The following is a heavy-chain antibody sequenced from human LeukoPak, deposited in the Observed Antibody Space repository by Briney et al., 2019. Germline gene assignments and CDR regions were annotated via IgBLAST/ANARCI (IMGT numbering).Heavy chain of an antibody. D-gene: IGHD5-18*01. Sequence: PSETLSLTCTVSGGSISSSSYYWGWIRQPPGKGLEWIGSIYYSGSTYYNPSLKSRVTISVDTSKNQFSLKLSSVTAADTAVYYCARDKYGYSYGYEAADYWGQGTLVTVSS. CDR3: ARDKYGYSYGYEAADY. J-gene: IGHJ4*02. V-gene: IGHV4-39*07. CDR2: IYYSGST. CDR1: GGSISSSSYY.